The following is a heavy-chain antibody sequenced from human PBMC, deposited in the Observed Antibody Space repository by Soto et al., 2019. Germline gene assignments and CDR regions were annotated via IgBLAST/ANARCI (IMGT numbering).Heavy chain of an antibody. CDR2: IIPIFGTA. D-gene: IGHD2-21*02. V-gene: IGHV1-69*01. CDR3: ARVGMYCGGDCYSSFDP. J-gene: IGHJ5*02. Sequence: QVQLVQSGAEVKKPGSSVKVSCKASGGTFSSYAISWVRQAPGQGLEWMGGIIPIFGTANYAQKFQGRVTITADESTSTAYMGLSSLRSEDTAVYYCARVGMYCGGDCYSSFDPWGQGTLVTVSS. CDR1: GGTFSSYA.